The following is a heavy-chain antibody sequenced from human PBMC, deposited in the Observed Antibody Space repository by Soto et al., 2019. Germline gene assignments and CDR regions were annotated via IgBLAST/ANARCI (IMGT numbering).Heavy chain of an antibody. CDR1: GFTFSNAW. CDR3: TTEDGDYNYYYGMDV. CDR2: IKSKTDGGTT. Sequence: EVQLVESGGGLVKPGGSLRLSCAASGFTFSNAWMSWVRQAPGKGLEWVGRIKSKTDGGTTDYAAPVKGRFTISREXSXXTLYLQMNSLKTEDTAVYYCTTEDGDYNYYYGMDVWGQGTTVTVSS. V-gene: IGHV3-15*01. J-gene: IGHJ6*02. D-gene: IGHD4-17*01.